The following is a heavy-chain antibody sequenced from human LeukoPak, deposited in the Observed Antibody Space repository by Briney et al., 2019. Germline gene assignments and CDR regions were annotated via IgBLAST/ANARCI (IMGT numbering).Heavy chain of an antibody. CDR1: GFTFSSYS. V-gene: IGHV3-21*03. CDR3: ARDPSSGYYYYFDY. J-gene: IGHJ4*02. Sequence: TGGSLRLSCAASGFTFSSYSMNWVRQAPGKGLEWVSSISSSSSYIYYADSVKGRFTISRDNAKNSLYLQMNSLRAEDTAVYYCARDPSSGYYYYFDYWGQGTLVTVSS. CDR2: ISSSSSYI. D-gene: IGHD3-22*01.